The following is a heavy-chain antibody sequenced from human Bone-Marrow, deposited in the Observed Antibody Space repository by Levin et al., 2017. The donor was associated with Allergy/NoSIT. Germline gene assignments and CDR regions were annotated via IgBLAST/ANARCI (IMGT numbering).Heavy chain of an antibody. CDR1: GDSISSDNW. D-gene: IGHD3-3*01. CDR3: ARQKDDMWSGCMDV. J-gene: IGHJ6*02. Sequence: PGGSLRLSCTVSGDSISSDNWWAWVRQSPGKGLEWIGKVYHTGSVDYNPPLKTRVTISVDESKNQFTLKPTSLTAADTAVYYCARQKDDMWSGCMDVWGQGTRVTVS. CDR2: VYHTGSV. V-gene: IGHV4-4*02.